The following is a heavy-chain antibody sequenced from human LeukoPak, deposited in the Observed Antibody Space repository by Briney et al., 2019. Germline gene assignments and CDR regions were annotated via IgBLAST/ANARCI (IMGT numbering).Heavy chain of an antibody. J-gene: IGHJ4*02. CDR3: ARGKRGYYDSSGYRFDY. Sequence: SQTLSLTCTVSGGSISSGSYYWSWIRQPAGKGLEWIGRIYTSGSTNYNPSLKSRVTISVDTSKNQFSLKLSSVTAADTAVYYCARGKRGYYDSSGYRFDYWGQGTLVTVSS. D-gene: IGHD3-22*01. V-gene: IGHV4-61*02. CDR1: GGSISSGSYY. CDR2: IYTSGST.